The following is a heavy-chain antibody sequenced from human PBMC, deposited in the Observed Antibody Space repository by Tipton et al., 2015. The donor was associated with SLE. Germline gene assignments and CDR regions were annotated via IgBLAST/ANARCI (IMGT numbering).Heavy chain of an antibody. CDR3: ARHGYDFSTLYYYYYMDV. CDR1: GGSFSGYY. V-gene: IGHV4-34*01. J-gene: IGHJ6*03. Sequence: TLSLTCAVYGGSFSGYYWSWIRQPPGKGLEWIGEVNHSGSTNYNPSLKSRVTISVDTSKNQFSLKLSSVTAADTAVYYCARHGYDFSTLYYYYYMDVWDRGTTVTVSS. CDR2: VNHSGST. D-gene: IGHD5-12*01.